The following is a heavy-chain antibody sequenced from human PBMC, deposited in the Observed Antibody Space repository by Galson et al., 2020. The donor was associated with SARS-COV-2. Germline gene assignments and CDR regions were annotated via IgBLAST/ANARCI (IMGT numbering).Heavy chain of an antibody. D-gene: IGHD3-16*01. CDR1: GFTFDDYA. Sequence: GGSLRLSCAASGFTFDDYAMHWVRQAPGKGLEWVSGISWNSGSIGYADSVKGRFTISRDNAKNSLYLQMNSLRAEDTALYYCAKISVGVVSFFDYWGQGTLVTVSS. J-gene: IGHJ4*02. CDR3: AKISVGVVSFFDY. V-gene: IGHV3-9*01. CDR2: ISWNSGSI.